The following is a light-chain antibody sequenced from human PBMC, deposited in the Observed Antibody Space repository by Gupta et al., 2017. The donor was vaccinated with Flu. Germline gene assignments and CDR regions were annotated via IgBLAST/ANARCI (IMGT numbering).Light chain of an antibody. J-gene: IGKJ4*01. Sequence: PATLSVSPGERATLSCWDRQSISSDLAWYQQKPGQAPRLLIYGASTRATGIPGRFSGSGSGTEFTLAISSLQSEDFAVYYCQQYNNWPLTFGGGTKVEIK. CDR2: GAS. V-gene: IGKV3-15*01. CDR1: QSISSD. CDR3: QQYNNWPLT.